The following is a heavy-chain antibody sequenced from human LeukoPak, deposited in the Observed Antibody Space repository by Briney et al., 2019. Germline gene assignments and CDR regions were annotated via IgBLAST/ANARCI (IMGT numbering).Heavy chain of an antibody. CDR2: IYYSGST. J-gene: IGHJ4*02. V-gene: IGHV4-61*05. D-gene: IGHD5-18*01. Sequence: SETLSLTCTVSGGSISSSSYYWRWIRQPPGKGLEWIGYIYYSGSTNYNPALKSRVTISVDTSKNQFSLKLSSVTAADTAVYYCARLVGYSYGPPALFDYWGQGTLVTVSS. CDR3: ARLVGYSYGPPALFDY. CDR1: GGSISSSSYY.